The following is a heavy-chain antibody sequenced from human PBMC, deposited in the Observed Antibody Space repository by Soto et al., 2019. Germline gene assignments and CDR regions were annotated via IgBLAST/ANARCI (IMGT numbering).Heavy chain of an antibody. J-gene: IGHJ2*01. V-gene: IGHV4-30-4*01. CDR1: GGSISSGDYY. Sequence: QVQLQESGPGLVKPSQTLSLTCTVSGGSISSGDYYWSWIRQPPGKGLEWIGYIYYSGSTYYNPSIKSRVTISVETSKNQFSLKLTSVTAADTAVYYCARRRGYDWDWYFDLWGRGTLVTVSS. CDR3: ARRRGYDWDWYFDL. D-gene: IGHD5-12*01. CDR2: IYYSGST.